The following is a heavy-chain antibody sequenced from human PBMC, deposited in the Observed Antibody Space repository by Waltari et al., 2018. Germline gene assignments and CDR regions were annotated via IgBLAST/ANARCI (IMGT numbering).Heavy chain of an antibody. D-gene: IGHD6-19*01. CDR2: IYSSGST. Sequence: QVQLQESGPGLVKPSETLSLTCTVSGDPFIRYYWSWIRQPPGKGLGWVGYIYSSGSTNYNPSLKSRVTISVDTSKNQFSLKLSSVTAADTAVYYCASIDSSGWYFWFDPWGQGTLVTVSS. CDR1: GDPFIRYY. J-gene: IGHJ5*02. CDR3: ASIDSSGWYFWFDP. V-gene: IGHV4-59*01.